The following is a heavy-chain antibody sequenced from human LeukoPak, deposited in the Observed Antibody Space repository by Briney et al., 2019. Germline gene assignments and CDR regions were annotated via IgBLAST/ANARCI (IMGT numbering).Heavy chain of an antibody. V-gene: IGHV1-24*01. Sequence: ASVTVSCKVSRYSLIELSMHWVRQAPGKGLDWMGGFDPEDGKYIYAQNFQGRVTMTEDASTDTGYMELSSLRSEDTAVYYCATGRGIWGSPQVFDFWGQGTLVTVSS. D-gene: IGHD3-16*01. CDR3: ATGRGIWGSPQVFDF. J-gene: IGHJ4*02. CDR2: FDPEDGKY. CDR1: RYSLIELS.